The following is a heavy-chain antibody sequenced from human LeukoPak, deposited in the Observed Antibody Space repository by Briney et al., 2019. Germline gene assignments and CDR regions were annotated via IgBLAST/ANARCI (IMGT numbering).Heavy chain of an antibody. Sequence: ASVKVSCKASGYTFTSYAMHWMRQAPGQRLEWMGWINAGNGNTKYSQKFQGRVTITRDTSASTAYMELSSLRSEDTAVYYCARGPPYEGPAARFDPWGQGILVTVSS. CDR1: GYTFTSYA. D-gene: IGHD2-2*01. CDR2: INAGNGNT. CDR3: ARGPPYEGPAARFDP. J-gene: IGHJ5*02. V-gene: IGHV1-3*01.